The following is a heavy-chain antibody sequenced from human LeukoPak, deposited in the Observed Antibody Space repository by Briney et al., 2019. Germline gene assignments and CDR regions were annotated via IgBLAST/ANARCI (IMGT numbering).Heavy chain of an antibody. Sequence: ASVKVSCEVSGYTLTELSMHWVRQAPGKGLEWMGGFDPEDGETIYAQKFQGRVTMTEDTSTDTAYMELSSLRSEDTAVYYCATLARDSSGYYYVAYWGQGTLVTVSS. CDR1: GYTLTELS. CDR2: FDPEDGET. J-gene: IGHJ4*02. CDR3: ATLARDSSGYYYVAY. V-gene: IGHV1-24*01. D-gene: IGHD3-22*01.